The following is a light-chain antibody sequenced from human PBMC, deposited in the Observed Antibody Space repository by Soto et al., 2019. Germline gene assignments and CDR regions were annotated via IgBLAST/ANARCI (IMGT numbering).Light chain of an antibody. V-gene: IGKV3-20*01. CDR2: GAS. CDR3: QQYGDSPFT. J-gene: IGKJ2*01. Sequence: EVVLTQSPGTLSLSPGESATLSCRASQSVYINSLAWYQHKRGRAPRLLIYGASTRATAVPDRFTGSGYGTDFALTISSLEPEDAAVYYCQQYGDSPFTFGPGTNLDIK. CDR1: QSVYINS.